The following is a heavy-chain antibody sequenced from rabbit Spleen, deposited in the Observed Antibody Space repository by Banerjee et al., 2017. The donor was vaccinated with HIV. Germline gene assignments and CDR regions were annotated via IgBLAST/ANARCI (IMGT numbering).Heavy chain of an antibody. CDR1: GVSFSDRDV. CDR2: INIATGKS. J-gene: IGHJ4*01. D-gene: IGHD7-1*01. CDR3: ARDLVTAIGWNFAL. Sequence: QEQLVESGGGLVQPEGSLTLTCKASGVSFSDRDVMCWVGQAPGKGLEWITCINIATGKSVYASWVSGRFIMSRTSSTTVTLQMTSLTAADTATYFCARDLVTAIGWNFALWGPGTLVTVS. V-gene: IGHV1S45*01.